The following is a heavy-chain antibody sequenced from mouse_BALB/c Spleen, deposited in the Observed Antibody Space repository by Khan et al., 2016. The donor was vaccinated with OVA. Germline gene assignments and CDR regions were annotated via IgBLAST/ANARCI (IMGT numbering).Heavy chain of an antibody. CDR2: IWGDGST. J-gene: IGHJ1*01. Sequence: VQLQESGPGLVAPSQSLSITCTVSGFSLSRYSVHWVRQPPGKGLEWLGMIWGDGSTDYNSALKSRLSISKDNSKSQVFLKMTSLQTDDPAMYSCARNHYGGGYWYFDVWGAGTTVTVSA. D-gene: IGHD1-1*01. CDR1: GFSLSRYS. CDR3: ARNHYGGGYWYFDV. V-gene: IGHV2-6-4*01.